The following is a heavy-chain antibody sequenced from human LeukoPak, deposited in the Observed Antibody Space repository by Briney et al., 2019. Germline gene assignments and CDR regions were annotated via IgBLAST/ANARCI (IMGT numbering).Heavy chain of an antibody. Sequence: ASVKVSCKASGHTFTGYYMHWVRQAPGQGLEWMGWINPNSGGTNYAQKFQGRVTMTRDTSISTAYMELSRLRSDDTAVYYCATCSSTSCYLPYNWFDPWGQGTLVTVSS. CDR3: ATCSSTSCYLPYNWFDP. CDR2: INPNSGGT. CDR1: GHTFTGYY. D-gene: IGHD2-2*01. J-gene: IGHJ5*02. V-gene: IGHV1-2*02.